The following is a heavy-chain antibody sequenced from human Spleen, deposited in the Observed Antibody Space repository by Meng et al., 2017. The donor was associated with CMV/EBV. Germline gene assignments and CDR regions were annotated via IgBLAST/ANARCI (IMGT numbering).Heavy chain of an antibody. V-gene: IGHV1-2*02. CDR1: GYTFIDCY. Sequence: VACKAFGYTFIDCYSHWVRQAAGQGLEWMAWIDHNTGETNYARKFQGRVTTTRDTSISTAYLELITLTSDDTAVYYCAGPGSYFEYWGRGSLVTVSS. CDR2: IDHNTGET. CDR3: AGPGSYFEY. D-gene: IGHD3-10*01. J-gene: IGHJ4*02.